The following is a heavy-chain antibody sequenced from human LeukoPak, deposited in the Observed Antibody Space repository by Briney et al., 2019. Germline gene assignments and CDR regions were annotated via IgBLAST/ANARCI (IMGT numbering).Heavy chain of an antibody. J-gene: IGHJ4*02. V-gene: IGHV3-23*01. CDR3: ARELEWLGKYYFDY. CDR2: ISASGDRT. D-gene: IGHD3-10*01. CDR1: GFTLSNYA. Sequence: PGGSLRLSCAASGFTLSNYAMTWVRQAPGKGLEWVSTISASGDRTYYADSVKGRFTISRDNSKNTLYLQPNSLRAEDAAVFYCARELEWLGKYYFDYWGQGTLVTVSS.